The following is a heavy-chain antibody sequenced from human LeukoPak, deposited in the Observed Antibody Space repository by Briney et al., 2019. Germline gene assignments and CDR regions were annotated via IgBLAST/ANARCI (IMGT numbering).Heavy chain of an antibody. CDR3: ARDQYCSSTSCAPGWFDP. D-gene: IGHD2-2*01. Sequence: PSETLSLTCTVSGGSISSGDYYWSWIRQPPGKGLEWIGYIYYSGSTYYNPSLKSRVTIPVDTSKNQFSLKLSSVTAADTAVYYCARDQYCSSTSCAPGWFDPWGQGTLVTVSS. V-gene: IGHV4-30-4*08. CDR2: IYYSGST. CDR1: GGSISSGDYY. J-gene: IGHJ5*02.